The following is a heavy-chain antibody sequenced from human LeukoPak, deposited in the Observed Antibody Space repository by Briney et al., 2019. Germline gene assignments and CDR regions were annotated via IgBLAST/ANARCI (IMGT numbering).Heavy chain of an antibody. D-gene: IGHD2-8*02. CDR1: GFTFSSYE. CDR2: ISSSDGTI. J-gene: IGHJ4*02. Sequence: GGSLRLSCAASGFTFSSYEMNWVRQAPGKGLEWVSYISSSDGTIYYADSVKGRFTISRDNSKSTLSLQMNSLRAEDTAIYYCATYRQVLLPFESWGQGTLVTVSS. V-gene: IGHV3-48*03. CDR3: ATYRQVLLPFES.